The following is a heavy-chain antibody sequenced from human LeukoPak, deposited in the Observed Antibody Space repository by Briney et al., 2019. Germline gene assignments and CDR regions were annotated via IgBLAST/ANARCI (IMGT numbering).Heavy chain of an antibody. J-gene: IGHJ4*02. V-gene: IGHV3-64*01. D-gene: IGHD2-2*01. CDR1: GFRLSTYD. CDR2: ITSNGGTT. Sequence: PGGSLRLSCVASGFRLSTYDMYWVRQAPGKGLEYVSAITSNGGTTYYANSVKGRFTISRDNSKNTLYLQMGSLRAEDMAVYYCARGYCSSTSCTNDYWGQGTLVTVSS. CDR3: ARGYCSSTSCTNDY.